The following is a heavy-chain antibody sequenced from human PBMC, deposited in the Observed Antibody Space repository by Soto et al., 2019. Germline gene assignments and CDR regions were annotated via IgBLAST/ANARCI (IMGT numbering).Heavy chain of an antibody. CDR1: GFTFSRYA. V-gene: IGHV3-23*01. CDR3: AKDRTFESPAPDY. J-gene: IGHJ4*02. Sequence: PGGSLRLSCAASGFTFSRYAMSWVRQAPGKGLQWVSAISGSGSKTYYADSVKGRFTISRDNSKSTVYLQVTTLRAEDTAIYYCAKDRTFESPAPDYWGQGTLVTVSS. D-gene: IGHD3-3*02. CDR2: ISGSGSKT.